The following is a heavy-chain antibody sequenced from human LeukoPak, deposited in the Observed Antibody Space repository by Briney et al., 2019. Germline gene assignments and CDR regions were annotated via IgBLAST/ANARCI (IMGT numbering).Heavy chain of an antibody. CDR3: ARAGYSSSWYAQFPFSFDY. V-gene: IGHV4-4*02. CDR2: IYHSGST. Sequence: SEKLSFTCAGSGGTISSSNWWSWVRRPPGKGLEWIGEIYHSGSTNYNPSLKSRVTISLDTSKNQCSLKLSSVTAADTAVYYCARAGYSSSWYAQFPFSFDYWGQGTLVTVSS. J-gene: IGHJ4*02. D-gene: IGHD6-13*01. CDR1: GGTISSSNW.